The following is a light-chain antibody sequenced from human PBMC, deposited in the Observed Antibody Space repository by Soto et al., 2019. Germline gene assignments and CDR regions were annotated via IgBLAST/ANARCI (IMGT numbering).Light chain of an antibody. J-gene: IGKJ1*01. Sequence: IQLTQSPSSLSASVGDRVTITCRASQGISSYLAWYQQKPGKAPKLLIYAASTLQSGVPSRFSGSGSGIDFTLTISSLQPEDFATYYCQQLNTYPWTFGQGTKVEI. CDR3: QQLNTYPWT. V-gene: IGKV1-9*01. CDR2: AAS. CDR1: QGISSY.